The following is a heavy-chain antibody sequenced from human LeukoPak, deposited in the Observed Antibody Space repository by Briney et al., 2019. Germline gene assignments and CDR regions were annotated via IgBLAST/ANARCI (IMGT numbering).Heavy chain of an antibody. D-gene: IGHD3-10*01. CDR1: GGSISSSSYY. V-gene: IGHV4-39*07. Sequence: SETLSLTCTVSGGSISSSSYYWGWIRQPPGKGLEWIGSIYHSGITYYNPSLKSRVTISVDTSKNQFSLKLSSVTAADTAVYYCARSFGELLRYYFDYWGQGTLVTVSS. CDR2: IYHSGIT. CDR3: ARSFGELLRYYFDY. J-gene: IGHJ4*02.